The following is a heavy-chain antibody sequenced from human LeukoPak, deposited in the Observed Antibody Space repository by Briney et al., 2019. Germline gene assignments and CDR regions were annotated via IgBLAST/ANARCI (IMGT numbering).Heavy chain of an antibody. V-gene: IGHV1-2*02. CDR1: GYTFTVND. CDR3: ARGEQWLVRHYYMDV. Sequence: ASVTVSFTSSGYTFTVNDMHWVRQAPGQGLELMGWINPNSGGTNYAQKFQGRVTMTRDTSISTAYMELSRLRSDDTAVYYCARGEQWLVRHYYMDVWGKGTTVTVSS. CDR2: INPNSGGT. J-gene: IGHJ6*03. D-gene: IGHD6-19*01.